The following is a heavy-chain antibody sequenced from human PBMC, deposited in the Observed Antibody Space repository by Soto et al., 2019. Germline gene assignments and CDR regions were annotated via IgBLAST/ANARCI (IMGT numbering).Heavy chain of an antibody. J-gene: IGHJ4*02. CDR3: ARPGERGYSYGRPLDH. CDR1: GFTFTDYA. CDR2: ISFDANNK. D-gene: IGHD5-12*01. Sequence: QVQLVESGGGLVRPGMSLRLSCAASGFTFTDYAMHWVRQAPGKGLEWLSFISFDANNKFYAGSVKGRFTVSRDDPKNTVYLQINSLTSDDTAVYYCARPGERGYSYGRPLDHWGQGTLVTVSS. V-gene: IGHV3-30*01.